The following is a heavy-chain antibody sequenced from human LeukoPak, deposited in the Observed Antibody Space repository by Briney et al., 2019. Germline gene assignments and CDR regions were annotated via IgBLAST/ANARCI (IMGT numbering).Heavy chain of an antibody. CDR2: INPSGGST. Sequence: ASVKVSCKASGYTFTSYYMHWVRQAPGQGLEWMGIINPSGGSTSYAQKFQGRVTMTRDTSTSTVYMDLSSLRSEDTAVYYCARGEYDFWSSKPLGWFDPWGQGTLVTASS. CDR1: GYTFTSYY. J-gene: IGHJ5*02. V-gene: IGHV1-46*01. D-gene: IGHD3-3*01. CDR3: ARGEYDFWSSKPLGWFDP.